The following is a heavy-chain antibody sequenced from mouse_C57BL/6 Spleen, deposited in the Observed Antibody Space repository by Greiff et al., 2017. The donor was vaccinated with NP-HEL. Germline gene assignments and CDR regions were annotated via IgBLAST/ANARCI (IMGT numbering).Heavy chain of an antibody. Sequence: EVMLVESEGGLVQPGSSMKLSCTASGFTFSDYYMAWVRQVPEKGLAWVANINYDGSSTYYLDSLKSRFIISSDNAKNILYLQMSSLKSEDTATYYCARVSPNYFDYWGQGTTHTVSS. CDR1: GFTFSDYY. CDR2: INYDGSST. J-gene: IGHJ2*01. CDR3: ARVSPNYFDY. V-gene: IGHV5-16*01.